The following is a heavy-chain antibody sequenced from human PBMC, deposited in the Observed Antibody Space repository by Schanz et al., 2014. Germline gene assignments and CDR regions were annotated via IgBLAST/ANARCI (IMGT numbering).Heavy chain of an antibody. CDR1: GFSFSNYP. Sequence: QVQLVESGGGVVQPGRSLRLSCAASGFSFSNYPLHWVRRAPGRELEWVAVISYDGSAKYYPDSVKGRFTISRDTSKNTLYLQMNSLRTEDTAVYFCAKSYDTSGYSGFDYWGQGTLVTVSS. CDR3: AKSYDTSGYSGFDY. CDR2: ISYDGSAK. V-gene: IGHV3-30-3*02. J-gene: IGHJ4*02. D-gene: IGHD3-22*01.